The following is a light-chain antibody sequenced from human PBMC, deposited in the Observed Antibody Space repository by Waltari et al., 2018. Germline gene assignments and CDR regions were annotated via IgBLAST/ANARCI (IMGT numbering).Light chain of an antibody. J-gene: IGKJ3*01. V-gene: IGKV2-28*01. Sequence: GEPASISCRSSQRLLHTNGYNYLDWYLQKPGQSPQLLIYLGSNRASGVPDRFSGSGSGTNFTLKISRVEAEDVGVYYCMQALEILFTFGTATKVDVK. CDR3: MQALEILFT. CDR1: QRLLHTNGYNY. CDR2: LGS.